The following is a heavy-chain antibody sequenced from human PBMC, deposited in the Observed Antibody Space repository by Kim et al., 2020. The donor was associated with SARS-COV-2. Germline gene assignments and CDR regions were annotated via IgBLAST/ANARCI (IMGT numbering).Heavy chain of an antibody. CDR1: GGSISSSSYY. Sequence: ETLSLTCTVSGGSISSSSYYWGWIRQPPGKGLEWIGSIYYSGSTYYNPSLKSRVTISVDTSKNQFSLKLSSVTAADTAVYYCARPVASIAVAGDWYFDLWGRGTLVTVSS. V-gene: IGHV4-39*01. CDR2: IYYSGST. D-gene: IGHD6-19*01. J-gene: IGHJ2*01. CDR3: ARPVASIAVAGDWYFDL.